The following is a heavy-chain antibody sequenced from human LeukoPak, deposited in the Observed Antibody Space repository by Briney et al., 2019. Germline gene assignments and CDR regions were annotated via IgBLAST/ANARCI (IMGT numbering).Heavy chain of an antibody. D-gene: IGHD3-10*01. V-gene: IGHV4-38-2*01. CDR3: ARGNGGVYGSGRWFDP. CDR2: IYHSGST. Sequence: SETLSLTCAVSGYSLSSGYYWGWIRQPPGKGLEWIGSIYHSGSTYYNPSLKRRVTISVDTSKNHFSLKLISVTAADTAVYYCARGNGGVYGSGRWFDPWGQGTLVTVSS. J-gene: IGHJ5*02. CDR1: GYSLSSGYY.